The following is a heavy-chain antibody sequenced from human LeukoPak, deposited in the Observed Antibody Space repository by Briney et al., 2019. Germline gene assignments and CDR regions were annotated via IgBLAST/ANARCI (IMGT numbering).Heavy chain of an antibody. Sequence: GGSLRLSCAASGFTFSRNAMGWVRQAAGKGLEWVSGINWNGGSRGYADSVKGRFTISRDNAKNSLYLQMNSLRAEDTALYYCARCRHSYDSSGFPHYWGQGTLVTVSS. CDR1: GFTFSRNA. CDR3: ARCRHSYDSSGFPHY. CDR2: INWNGGSR. D-gene: IGHD3-22*01. V-gene: IGHV3-20*04. J-gene: IGHJ4*02.